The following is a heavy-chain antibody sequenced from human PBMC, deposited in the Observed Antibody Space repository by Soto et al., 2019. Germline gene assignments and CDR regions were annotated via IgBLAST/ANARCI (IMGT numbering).Heavy chain of an antibody. D-gene: IGHD5-12*01. J-gene: IGHJ4*02. CDR2: IWNDGSEK. V-gene: IGHV3-33*01. CDR3: ARVGHNGYELDFDY. Sequence: QVQLFQSGGGVVQPGGSLRLSCAASGFTFSLYGMHWVRQAPGKGLEWVAVIWNDGSEKNYADSVKGRFTLSGDSSKNTLYLEMNSLRVEDTAVYYCARVGHNGYELDFDYWGQGTLVTVSS. CDR1: GFTFSLYG.